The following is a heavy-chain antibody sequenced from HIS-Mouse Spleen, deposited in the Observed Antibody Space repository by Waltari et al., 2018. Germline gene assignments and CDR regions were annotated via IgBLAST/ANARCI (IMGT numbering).Heavy chain of an antibody. J-gene: IGHJ3*02. CDR2: NKSKTDGGTT. CDR3: TTELLWFGELAAFDI. Sequence: EVQLVESGGGLVKPGGSLRLSCAASGFTFSNAWMSWVRQAPGKGVEWVCRNKSKTDGGTTDYAAPVKGRFTISRDDSKNTLYLQMNSLKTEDTAVYYCTTELLWFGELAAFDIWGQGTMVTVSS. CDR1: GFTFSNAW. D-gene: IGHD3-10*01. V-gene: IGHV3-15*01.